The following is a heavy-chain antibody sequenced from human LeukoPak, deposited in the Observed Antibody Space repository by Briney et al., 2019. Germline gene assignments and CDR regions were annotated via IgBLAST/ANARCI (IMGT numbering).Heavy chain of an antibody. V-gene: IGHV4-59*12. CDR2: IYYSGST. Sequence: SETLSLTCTVSGGSISSYYWSWIRQPPGKGLEWIGYIYYSGSTNYNPSLKSRVTISVDTSKNQFSLKLSSVTAADTAVYYCARDDPRLAAFDIWGQGTMVTVSS. J-gene: IGHJ3*02. CDR1: GGSISSYY. CDR3: ARDDPRLAAFDI.